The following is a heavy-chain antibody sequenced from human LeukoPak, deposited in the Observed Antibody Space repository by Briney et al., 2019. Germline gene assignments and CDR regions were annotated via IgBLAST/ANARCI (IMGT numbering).Heavy chain of an antibody. Sequence: GGSLRLSCAASGFTFDDYAMHWVRQAPGKGLEWASGISWNSGSIGYADSVKGRFTTSRDNAKNSLYLQMNSLRAEDTALYYCAKDRGSIVGVLKNAFDIWGQGTMVTVSS. J-gene: IGHJ3*02. CDR3: AKDRGSIVGVLKNAFDI. CDR1: GFTFDDYA. V-gene: IGHV3-9*01. D-gene: IGHD1-26*01. CDR2: ISWNSGSI.